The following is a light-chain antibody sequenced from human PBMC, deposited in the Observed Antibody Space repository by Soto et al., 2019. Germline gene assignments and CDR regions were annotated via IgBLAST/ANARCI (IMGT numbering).Light chain of an antibody. J-gene: IGKJ5*01. V-gene: IGKV1-9*01. Sequence: DIQLTQSPSFLSASVGDRVTITCRASQGINSYLAWYQQIPGKAPKLLIYAASTLQSGVPSRFTGSGSGTEFTLTLTSLQPEDFATYYCQQLNSYPSTFGQGTRLDIK. CDR3: QQLNSYPST. CDR1: QGINSY. CDR2: AAS.